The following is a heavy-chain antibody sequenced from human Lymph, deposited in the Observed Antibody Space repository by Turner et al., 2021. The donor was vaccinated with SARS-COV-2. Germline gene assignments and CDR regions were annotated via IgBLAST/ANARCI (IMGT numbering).Heavy chain of an antibody. CDR3: ANLYPTVSWEFPYAMDV. Sequence: EVQLLESGGGLVQPGGSLRLSCAASGFTFNNYAMSWVRQAPGKGLEWVSTISGSGGSTYYADSVKGRFNISRDNSKNTLYLQMKSLRAEDTAVYYCANLYPTVSWEFPYAMDVWGQGTTVTVSS. J-gene: IGHJ6*02. D-gene: IGHD3-16*01. V-gene: IGHV3-23*01. CDR1: GFTFNNYA. CDR2: ISGSGGST.